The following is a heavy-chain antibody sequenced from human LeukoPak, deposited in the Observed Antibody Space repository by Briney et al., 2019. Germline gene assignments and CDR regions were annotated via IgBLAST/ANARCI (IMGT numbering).Heavy chain of an antibody. CDR3: TRLGGGYGELDN. D-gene: IGHD5-12*01. J-gene: IGHJ4*02. Sequence: GGSLRLSCAAPGFTFSGSAMHWVRQASGKGLEWVGHIRSKANSYATAYAASVRGRFTISREDSKNTAYLQMSSLKTEDTAVYYCTRLGGGYGELDNWGQGTLVTVSS. CDR2: IRSKANSYAT. CDR1: GFTFSGSA. V-gene: IGHV3-73*01.